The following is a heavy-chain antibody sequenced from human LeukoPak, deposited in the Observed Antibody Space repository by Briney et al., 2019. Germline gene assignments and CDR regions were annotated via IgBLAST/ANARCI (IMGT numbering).Heavy chain of an antibody. D-gene: IGHD6-13*01. CDR1: GGSFSGYY. V-gene: IGHV4-34*01. Sequence: SETLSLTCAVYGGSFSGYYWSWIRQPPGKGLEWVGEINHSGSTNYNPSLKGRVTISVDTSKNQFSLKLSSVTAEDTAVYYCARDRLGVYGQLGTHYYYYMDVWGKGTTVTVSS. J-gene: IGHJ6*03. CDR2: INHSGST. CDR3: ARDRLGVYGQLGTHYYYYMDV.